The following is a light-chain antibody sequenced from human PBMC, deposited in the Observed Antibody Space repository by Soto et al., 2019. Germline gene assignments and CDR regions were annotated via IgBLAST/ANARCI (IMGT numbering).Light chain of an antibody. Sequence: DIQMTQSPSTLSGSVGDRVTITCRASQTISSWLAWYQQKPGKAPKLLIYKASTLTSGVPSRFSGSGSGTEFTLTISSLQPDDFATYYCQHYYSYAEAFGQGTKVELK. V-gene: IGKV1-5*03. CDR3: QHYYSYAEA. CDR2: KAS. CDR1: QTISSW. J-gene: IGKJ1*01.